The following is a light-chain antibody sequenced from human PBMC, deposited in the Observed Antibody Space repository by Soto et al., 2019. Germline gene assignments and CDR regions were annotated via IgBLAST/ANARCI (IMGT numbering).Light chain of an antibody. V-gene: IGLV1-40*01. CDR1: SSNIGAGYD. Sequence: QSALTQPPSVSGAPGQRVTISCTGSSSNIGAGYDLHWYQQFPGTAPKLLIYGNSNRPSGVPARFSGSKSGSSASLAITGLQAEDEADYYCQSYDSSLTGPKVLFGGGTKLTVL. J-gene: IGLJ2*01. CDR3: QSYDSSLTGPKVL. CDR2: GNS.